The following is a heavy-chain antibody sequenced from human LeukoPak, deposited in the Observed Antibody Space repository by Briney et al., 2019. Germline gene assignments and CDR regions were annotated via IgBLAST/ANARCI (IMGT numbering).Heavy chain of an antibody. CDR3: ARSSGSWGPLDY. D-gene: IGHD1-26*01. V-gene: IGHV5-51*01. J-gene: IGHJ4*02. CDR2: IYPGDSDT. Sequence: GESLKISCKGSGYSFTSYWIGWVRQMPGRGLEWIGIIYPGDSDTRYSPSFQGQVTISVDKSISTAYLQWNSLKASDTAMYYCARSSGSWGPLDYWGQGTLVTVSS. CDR1: GYSFTSYW.